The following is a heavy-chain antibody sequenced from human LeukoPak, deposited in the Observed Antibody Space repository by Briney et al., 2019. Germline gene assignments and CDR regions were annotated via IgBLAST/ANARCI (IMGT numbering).Heavy chain of an antibody. V-gene: IGHV3-49*04. J-gene: IGHJ6*03. CDR1: GFTFGDYA. Sequence: GGSLRLSCTASGFTFGDYAMSWVRQAPGKGLEWVGFIRSKAYGGTTEYAASVKGRFTISRDDSKSIAYLQMNSLKTEDTAVYYCTRDDEKGMVRGANPQHYYYYYMDVWGKGTTVTVSS. CDR2: IRSKAYGGTT. D-gene: IGHD3-10*01. CDR3: TRDDEKGMVRGANPQHYYYYYMDV.